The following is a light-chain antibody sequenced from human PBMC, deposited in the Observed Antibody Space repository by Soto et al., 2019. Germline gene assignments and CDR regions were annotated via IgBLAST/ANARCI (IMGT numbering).Light chain of an antibody. CDR3: QQYGSSPWT. CDR1: QRVSSSY. V-gene: IGKV3-20*01. J-gene: IGKJ1*01. Sequence: IVLTQSPGTLSLSPGERATLSFRASQRVSSSYLAWYQQKPGQAPRLLIYGASSRATGIPDRFSGSGSGTDFTLTISRLQPEDFAVYYCQQYGSSPWTFGQGTKVDI. CDR2: GAS.